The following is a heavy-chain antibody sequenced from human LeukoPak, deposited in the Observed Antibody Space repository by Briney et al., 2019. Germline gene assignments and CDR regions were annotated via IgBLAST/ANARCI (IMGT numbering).Heavy chain of an antibody. CDR3: AKDGDFWSDLDLLTPFDY. CDR1: GFTFSGYA. V-gene: IGHV3-23*01. CDR2: ISGSGGST. Sequence: GGSLRLSCAASGFTFSGYAMSWVRQAPGKGLEWVLAISGSGGSTYYADSVKGRFTISRDNSKNTLYLQMNSLRAEDTAVYYCAKDGDFWSDLDLLTPFDYWGQGTLVTVSS. J-gene: IGHJ4*02. D-gene: IGHD3-3*01.